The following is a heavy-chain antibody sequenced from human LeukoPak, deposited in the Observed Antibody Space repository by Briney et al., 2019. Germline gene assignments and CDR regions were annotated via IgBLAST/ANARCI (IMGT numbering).Heavy chain of an antibody. CDR2: FNGSGSN. CDR3: ARGLRYCSSTSCYEGPWYYYYYMDV. D-gene: IGHD2-2*01. V-gene: IGHV4-34*01. CDR1: GGSFSGYY. J-gene: IGHJ6*03. Sequence: WETLSLTCAVYGGSFSGYYWSWIRQPPGKGLEWIGEFNGSGSNNYNPSLKSRVTISVDTSKNQFSLKLSSVTAADTAVYYCARGLRYCSSTSCYEGPWYYYYYMDVWGKGTTVT.